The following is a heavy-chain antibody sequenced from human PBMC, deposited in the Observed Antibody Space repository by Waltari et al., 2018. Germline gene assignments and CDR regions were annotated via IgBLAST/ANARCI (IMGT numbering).Heavy chain of an antibody. J-gene: IGHJ5*02. V-gene: IGHV4-34*01. Sequence: QVQLQQWGAGLLKPSETLSLTCAVYGGSFSGYYWSWIRQPPGKGLEWIGEINHSGSTNYNPSLKSRVTISVDTSKNQFSLKLSSVTAADTAVYYCARRPSSWRLIYNWFDPWGQGTLVTVSS. CDR1: GGSFSGYY. D-gene: IGHD6-13*01. CDR2: INHSGST. CDR3: ARRPSSWRLIYNWFDP.